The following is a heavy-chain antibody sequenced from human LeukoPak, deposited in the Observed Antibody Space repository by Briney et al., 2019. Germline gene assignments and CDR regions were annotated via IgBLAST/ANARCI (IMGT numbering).Heavy chain of an antibody. J-gene: IGHJ3*02. V-gene: IGHV3-66*02. D-gene: IGHD3/OR15-3a*01. Sequence: GGSLRLSCAASGLTLSGNYMSWVRQVPGKGLEWVSTVYLGGGTFYADPVRGRFTISRDNSKNTVYLQMNSLRTDDTAVYYCARLDQVCGRNDAFDIWGQGTVVTVSS. CDR3: ARLDQVCGRNDAFDI. CDR2: VYLGGGT. CDR1: GLTLSGNY.